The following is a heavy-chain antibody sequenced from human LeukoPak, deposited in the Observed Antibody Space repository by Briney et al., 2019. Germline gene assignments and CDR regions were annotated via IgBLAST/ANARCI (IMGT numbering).Heavy chain of an antibody. V-gene: IGHV3-43D*03. CDR1: GFTFDDYA. D-gene: IGHD4-17*01. CDR3: AKAYDYGDYVVGY. Sequence: GGSLRLSCAASGFTFDDYAMHWVRQAPGKGLEWVYLISWDGGSTYYADSVKGRFTISRDNSKNSLYLQMNSLRAEDTALYYCAKAYDYGDYVVGYWGQGTLVTVSS. J-gene: IGHJ4*02. CDR2: ISWDGGST.